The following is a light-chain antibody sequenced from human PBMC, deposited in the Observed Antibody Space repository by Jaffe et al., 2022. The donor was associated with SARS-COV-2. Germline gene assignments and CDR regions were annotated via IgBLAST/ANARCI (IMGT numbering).Light chain of an antibody. Sequence: DVVMTQSPLSLPVTLGQPASISCTSSQSLVYSDGNTFLSWYQQRPGQSPRRLIYKVSNGDSGVPDRFSGSGSGTDFTLKISRVEAEDIGVYYCMQGTYWPYTFGQGTKLEIK. J-gene: IGKJ2*01. CDR1: QSLVYSDGNTF. V-gene: IGKV2-30*01. CDR3: MQGTYWPYT. CDR2: KVS.